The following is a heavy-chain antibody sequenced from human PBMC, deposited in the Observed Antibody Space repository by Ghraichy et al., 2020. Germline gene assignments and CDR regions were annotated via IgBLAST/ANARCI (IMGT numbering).Heavy chain of an antibody. CDR3: AKVDSRAYSHCWYFDL. Sequence: GGSLRLSCAASGFTFSNFAMSWVRQAPGKALEWVSVLRGSGGNTYYAASVKGRFTISRDNSRNTVYLQMNSLRAGDTAVYYCAKVDSRAYSHCWYFDLWGRGTLVTVSS. CDR1: GFTFSNFA. D-gene: IGHD3-22*01. V-gene: IGHV3-23*01. J-gene: IGHJ2*01. CDR2: LRGSGGNT.